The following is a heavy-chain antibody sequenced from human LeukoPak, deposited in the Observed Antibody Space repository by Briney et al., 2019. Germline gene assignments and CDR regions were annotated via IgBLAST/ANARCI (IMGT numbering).Heavy chain of an antibody. D-gene: IGHD6-13*01. Sequence: GGSLRLSCAASGCSFSSYGMNWVRQAPGKGLEWMTLTWNDGSNKYYEDSVKGRFTISRDNAKNSVYLQMSSLRVEDTALYYCATSGAAIDWGPGTLVTVSS. CDR3: ATSGAAID. V-gene: IGHV3-33*03. J-gene: IGHJ4*02. CDR1: GCSFSSYG. CDR2: TWNDGSNK.